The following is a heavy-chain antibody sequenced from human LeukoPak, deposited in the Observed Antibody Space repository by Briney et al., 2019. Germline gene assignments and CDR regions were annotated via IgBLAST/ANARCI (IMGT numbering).Heavy chain of an antibody. CDR3: ASSRGSRGLRYFDPFQH. CDR1: GFTVSSNY. J-gene: IGHJ1*01. CDR2: IYSGGST. D-gene: IGHD3-9*01. V-gene: IGHV3-66*01. Sequence: GGSLRLSCAASGFTVSSNYMSWVRQAPGKGLEWVSVIYSGGSTYYADSVKGRFTISRDNSKNTLYLQMGSLRAEDMAVYYCASSRGSRGLRYFDPFQHWGQGTLVTVSS.